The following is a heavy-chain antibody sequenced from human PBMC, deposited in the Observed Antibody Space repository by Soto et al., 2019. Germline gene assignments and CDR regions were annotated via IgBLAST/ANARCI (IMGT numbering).Heavy chain of an antibody. CDR3: ARDGYYDSSGYTYYYYGMDV. D-gene: IGHD3-22*01. CDR1: GFTFSSYS. J-gene: IGHJ6*02. V-gene: IGHV3-21*01. Sequence: GGSLRLSCAASGFTFSSYSMNWVRQAPGKGLEWVSSISSSSSYIYYADSVKGRFTISRDNAKNSLYLQMNSLRAEDTAVYYCARDGYYDSSGYTYYYYGMDVWGQGTTVTVSS. CDR2: ISSSSSYI.